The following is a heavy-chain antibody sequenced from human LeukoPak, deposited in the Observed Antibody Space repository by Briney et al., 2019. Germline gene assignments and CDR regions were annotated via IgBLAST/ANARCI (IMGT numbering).Heavy chain of an antibody. D-gene: IGHD4-17*01. Sequence: ASVKVSCKASGYTFTSYYMHWVRQAPGQGLEWMGIINPSGGSTSYAQKFQGRVTMTRDTSTSTVYMELSSLRSEDTAVYYCAADYGDHLFDYWGQGTLVTVSS. CDR2: INPSGGST. J-gene: IGHJ4*02. V-gene: IGHV1-46*01. CDR1: GYTFTSYY. CDR3: AADYGDHLFDY.